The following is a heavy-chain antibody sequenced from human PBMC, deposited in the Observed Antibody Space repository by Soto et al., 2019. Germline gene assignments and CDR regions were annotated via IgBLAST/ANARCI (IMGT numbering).Heavy chain of an antibody. CDR2: ISGGGGAT. D-gene: IGHD6-19*01. CDR1: GFTFTNYA. J-gene: IGHJ4*02. Sequence: EVQLLESGGGLVQPGGSLRLSCAASGFTFTNYAMSWVRQAPGKGLEWVSAISGGGGATYYADSVKGRFTISRDNSKNTVYLEMDSLRVEDTAIYYCAKGKISSGWLLDSWGQGTLVTVSS. V-gene: IGHV3-23*01. CDR3: AKGKISSGWLLDS.